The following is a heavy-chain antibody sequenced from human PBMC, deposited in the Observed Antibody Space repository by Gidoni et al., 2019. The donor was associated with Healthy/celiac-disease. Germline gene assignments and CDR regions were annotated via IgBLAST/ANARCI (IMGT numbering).Heavy chain of an antibody. V-gene: IGHV1-46*03. D-gene: IGHD6-25*01. CDR1: VYTFTSHY. Sequence: QVPLVQSWAAVKKPGASVKVSCMAPVYTFTSHYMHWLRQAPGQGLEWMGRINPSGGRKRYAKKCQGRVTMTRETSRSKVKMELRSQRSEETAVYYGARVVGEAAAPDYWGQGTLGTDS. CDR3: ARVVGEAAAPDY. J-gene: IGHJ4*02. CDR2: INPSGGRK.